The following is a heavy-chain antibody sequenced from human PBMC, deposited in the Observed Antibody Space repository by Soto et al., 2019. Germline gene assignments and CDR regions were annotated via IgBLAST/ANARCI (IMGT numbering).Heavy chain of an antibody. CDR2: INSDGSST. Sequence: GGSLRLSCAASGFTFSSYWMHWVRQAPGKGLVWVSRINSDGSSTSYADSVKGRFTISRDNAKNTLYLQINSLRAEDTAVYFCGREVRLNSGWHHTVWGQGTLVNVSS. CDR1: GFTFSSYW. V-gene: IGHV3-74*01. D-gene: IGHD5-12*01. CDR3: GREVRLNSGWHHTV. J-gene: IGHJ1*01.